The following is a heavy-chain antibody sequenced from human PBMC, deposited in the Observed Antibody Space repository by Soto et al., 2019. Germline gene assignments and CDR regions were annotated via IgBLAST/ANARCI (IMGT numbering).Heavy chain of an antibody. CDR1: GYTFTNYG. V-gene: IGHV1-18*01. CDR2: INGYNGNT. Sequence: QVQLVQSGDEVKKPGASVKVSCKASGYTFTNYGISWVRQAPGQGLEWMGWINGYNGNTVYTQKIQGRLTMTADTSTATAYMDVRSLRSDDTAVYYGVREVDGVYYYYGMDDWGRGTTVIVSS. CDR3: VREVDGVYYYYGMDD. J-gene: IGHJ6*02. D-gene: IGHD3-10*01.